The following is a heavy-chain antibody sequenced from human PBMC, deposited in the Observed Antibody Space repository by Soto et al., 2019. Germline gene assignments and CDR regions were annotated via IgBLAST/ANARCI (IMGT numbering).Heavy chain of an antibody. D-gene: IGHD3-10*01. CDR3: AKGRGGSGSLTPRFDF. Sequence: EVQLLESGGGLVQPGGSLRLSCAASGFPFNHYAMTWVRQAPGKGREWVSAISGGGDTTSYADSVKGRFTVSRDGSKNTLYLQMSSLRAEDTALYYCAKGRGGSGSLTPRFDFWGQGTLVTVSS. J-gene: IGHJ4*02. CDR2: ISGGGDTT. CDR1: GFPFNHYA. V-gene: IGHV3-23*01.